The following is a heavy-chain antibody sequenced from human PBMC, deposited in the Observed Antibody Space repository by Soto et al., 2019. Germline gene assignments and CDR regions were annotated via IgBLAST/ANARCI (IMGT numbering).Heavy chain of an antibody. Sequence: GCCLRLSCVASRFTFSSSWMSWVRKTPGKGLEWVANIKQDGSEKYYVGSVQGRFTISRDNAKNSLYLQMNNLRAEDTAVYYCARGTLWNGYQFFDYWGQGTLVTVSS. J-gene: IGHJ4*02. CDR3: ARGTLWNGYQFFDY. CDR1: RFTFSSSW. CDR2: IKQDGSEK. D-gene: IGHD3-3*01. V-gene: IGHV3-7*01.